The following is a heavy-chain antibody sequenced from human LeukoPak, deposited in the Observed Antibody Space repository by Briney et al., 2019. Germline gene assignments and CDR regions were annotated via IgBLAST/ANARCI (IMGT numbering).Heavy chain of an antibody. V-gene: IGHV3-48*04. J-gene: IGHJ4*02. CDR2: VSISSGTI. Sequence: GGSLRLSCAASGFNFIGHNINWVRQAPGKGLEWISFVSISSGTIYYADSVKGRFRISRDNAKSSLDLEMNSLRAEDTAVYYCAKDSPGTTYVYWGQGTLVTVSS. D-gene: IGHD1-1*01. CDR3: AKDSPGTTYVY. CDR1: GFNFIGHN.